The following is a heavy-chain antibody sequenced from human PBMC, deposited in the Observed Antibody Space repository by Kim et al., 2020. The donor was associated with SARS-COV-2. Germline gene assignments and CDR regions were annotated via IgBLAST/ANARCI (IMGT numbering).Heavy chain of an antibody. CDR1: GFTFSSYS. Sequence: GGSLRLSCAASGFTFSSYSMNWVRQAPGKGLEWVSYISSSSSTIYYADSVKGRFTISRDNAKNSLYLQMNSLRDEDTAVYYCARDGHFGRYFDSQQIYYYGMDVWGQGTTVTVSS. V-gene: IGHV3-48*02. CDR3: ARDGHFGRYFDSQQIYYYGMDV. J-gene: IGHJ6*02. CDR2: ISSSSSTI. D-gene: IGHD3-9*01.